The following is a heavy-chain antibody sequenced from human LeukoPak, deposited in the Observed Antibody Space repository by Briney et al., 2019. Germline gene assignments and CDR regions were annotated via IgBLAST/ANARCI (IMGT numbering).Heavy chain of an antibody. Sequence: PGGSLRLSCAASGFIFNNYGLIWVRQAPGTGLEWVSAISNDGGGTQYADFVEGRFTISRDNSKNTLFLQMSSLRAEDTALYYCAKGSSGYFADLWGQGTLVTVSS. J-gene: IGHJ5*02. CDR3: AKGSSGYFADL. CDR1: GFIFNNYG. D-gene: IGHD3-22*01. CDR2: ISNDGGGT. V-gene: IGHV3-23*01.